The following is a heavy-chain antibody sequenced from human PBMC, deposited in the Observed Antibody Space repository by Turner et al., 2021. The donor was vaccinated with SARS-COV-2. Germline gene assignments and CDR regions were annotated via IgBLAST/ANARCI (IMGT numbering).Heavy chain of an antibody. CDR3: ARARGSTYYSAFDY. D-gene: IGHD3-3*01. J-gene: IGHJ4*02. V-gene: IGHV3-30-3*01. CDR1: GFTFSTYA. Sequence: QVQLVESGGAVVQPGGSLNPPCAASGFTFSTYAMHWVRQAPGKGLEWVAVISYDGSNKYYADSVKGRFTISRDNSKNTLYLQMNSLRAEDTAVYYCARARGSTYYSAFDYWGQETLVTVSS. CDR2: ISYDGSNK.